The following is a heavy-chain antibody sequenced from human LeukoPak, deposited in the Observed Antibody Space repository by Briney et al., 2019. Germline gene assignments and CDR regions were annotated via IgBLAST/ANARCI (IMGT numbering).Heavy chain of an antibody. D-gene: IGHD3-10*01. J-gene: IGHJ6*03. Sequence: SVKVSCKASGGTFSGYAISWVRQAPGQGLEWMGGIIPIFGTANYAQKFQGRVTITADESTSTAYMELSSLRSEDTAVYYCARSLHPSNYYPYYYYMDVWGKGTTVTVSS. CDR1: GGTFSGYA. CDR3: ARSLHPSNYYPYYYYMDV. V-gene: IGHV1-69*13. CDR2: IIPIFGTA.